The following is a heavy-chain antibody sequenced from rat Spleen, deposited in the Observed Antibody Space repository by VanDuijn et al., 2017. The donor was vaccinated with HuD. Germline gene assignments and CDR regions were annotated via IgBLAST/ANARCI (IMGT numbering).Heavy chain of an antibody. CDR2: FSSGGGGT. CDR3: ARENYYSADY. J-gene: IGHJ2*01. CDR1: GFTFSDYY. V-gene: IGHV5-20*01. D-gene: IGHD1-1*01. Sequence: EVQLVESGGGLVQPGRSLKLSCAASGFTFSDYYMAWVRQAPTKGLEWVATFSSGGGGTYYPDSVEGRFTISRDNAKSTLSLQMNSLRSEDTATYFCARENYYSADYWGQGVMVTVSS.